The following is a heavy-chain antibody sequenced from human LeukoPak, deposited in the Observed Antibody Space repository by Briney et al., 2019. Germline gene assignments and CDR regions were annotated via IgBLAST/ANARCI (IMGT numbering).Heavy chain of an antibody. V-gene: IGHV1-69*15. CDR2: IIPMFNTP. J-gene: IGHJ6*02. Sequence: GSSVKVSCKASGGTFNDYAINWVRQAPGQGLEWMGRIIPMFNTPNYAQKSQGRVTITADESTSTGYMEVSSLRPEDTAVYFCAKGRAMDYNYDMDVWGQGTTVTISS. CDR1: GGTFNDYA. CDR3: AKGRAMDYNYDMDV.